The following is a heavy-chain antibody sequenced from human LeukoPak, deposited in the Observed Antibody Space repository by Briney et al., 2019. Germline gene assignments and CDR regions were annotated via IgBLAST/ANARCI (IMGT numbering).Heavy chain of an antibody. CDR2: IWYDGSNK. D-gene: IGHD4-17*01. V-gene: IGHV3-33*01. Sequence: GRSLRLSCAASGFTFSSYGMHWVRQAPGKGLEWVAVIWYDGSNKYYADSVKGRFTISRDNSKNTLYLQMNSLRAEDTAVYYCATGRPSTVHDYGEWGQGTLVTVSS. J-gene: IGHJ4*02. CDR1: GFTFSSYG. CDR3: ATGRPSTVHDYGE.